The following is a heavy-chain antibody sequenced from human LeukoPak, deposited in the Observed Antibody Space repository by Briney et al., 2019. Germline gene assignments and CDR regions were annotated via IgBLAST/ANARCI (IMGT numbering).Heavy chain of an antibody. Sequence: AASVKVSCKVSGYTLTELSMHWVRQAPGKGLEWMGSFDPEDGETIYAQKFQGRVTMTEDTSTDTAYMELSSLRSEDTAVYYCARGEGNGSGSFNYWGQGTLVTVSS. CDR1: GYTLTELS. D-gene: IGHD3-10*01. J-gene: IGHJ4*02. CDR2: FDPEDGET. CDR3: ARGEGNGSGSFNY. V-gene: IGHV1-24*01.